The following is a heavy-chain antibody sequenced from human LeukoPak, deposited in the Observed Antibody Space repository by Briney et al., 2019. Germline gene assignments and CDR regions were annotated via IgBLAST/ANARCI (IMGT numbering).Heavy chain of an antibody. CDR1: GFTFSIYA. CDR2: ITSNGNST. CDR3: ARDLRGAGDY. D-gene: IGHD1-26*01. Sequence: GRSLRLSCAASGFTFSIYAMHWVRQTPGKGLEYVSSITSNGNSTYYANSVKGRFTISRDNSRNTLYLQMGSLSAVDMAIYYCARDLRGAGDYWGQGTLVTVSS. V-gene: IGHV3-64*01. J-gene: IGHJ4*02.